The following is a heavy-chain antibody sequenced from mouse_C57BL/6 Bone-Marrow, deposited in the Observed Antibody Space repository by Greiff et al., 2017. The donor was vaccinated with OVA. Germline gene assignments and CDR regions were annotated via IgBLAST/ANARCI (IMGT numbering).Heavy chain of an antibody. V-gene: IGHV1-81*01. CDR2: IYPRSGNT. Sequence: VQLQQSGAELARPGASVKLPCKASCYTFTSYGISWVKQRTGQGLEWIGEIYPRSGNTYYNEKFKGKATLTADKSSSTAYMELRSLTSEDSAVYFCARLDSSHWYFDVWGTGTTVTVSS. J-gene: IGHJ1*03. CDR3: ARLDSSHWYFDV. D-gene: IGHD1-1*01. CDR1: CYTFTSYG.